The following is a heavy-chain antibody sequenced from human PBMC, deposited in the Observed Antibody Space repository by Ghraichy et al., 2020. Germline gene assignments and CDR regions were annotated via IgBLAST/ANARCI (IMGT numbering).Heavy chain of an antibody. CDR2: IGTAGNT. CDR3: ARERCCTTSTCLDDFDI. V-gene: IGHV3-13*01. CDR1: GFTLNNYD. J-gene: IGHJ3*02. Sequence: GGSLRLSCAASGFTLNNYDMHWVRQAPGKGLEWVSVIGTAGNTYYVGSVRGRFTISRENARNSLYLQMNKLRAEDTAVYYCARERCCTTSTCLDDFDIWGQGTMVTVSS. D-gene: IGHD2-8*01.